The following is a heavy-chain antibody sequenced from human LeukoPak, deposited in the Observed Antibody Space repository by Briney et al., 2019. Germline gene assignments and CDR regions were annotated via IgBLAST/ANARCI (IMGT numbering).Heavy chain of an antibody. J-gene: IGHJ4*02. Sequence: SETLSLTCTVSGYSISSGYYWSWIRQPPGKGLEWIGYIYYSGNTNYNPSLKSRVTISVDTSKNQFSLKLSSMTAADTAVYYCARSWSSSLPFGYWGQGTLVTVSS. CDR2: IYYSGNT. CDR1: GYSISSGYY. V-gene: IGHV4-38-2*02. D-gene: IGHD6-13*01. CDR3: ARSWSSSLPFGY.